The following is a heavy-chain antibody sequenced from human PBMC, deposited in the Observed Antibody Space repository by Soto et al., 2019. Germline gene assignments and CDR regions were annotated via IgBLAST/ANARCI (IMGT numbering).Heavy chain of an antibody. V-gene: IGHV3-23*01. J-gene: IGHJ4*02. Sequence: EVQLLESGGGSVQPGGSLRLSCVVSGFTFSDYTMSWVRQAPEKGLEWVSAIRNSGDTTYYADSVKGRFTISRDNSKNTLYLQMNSLIAEDTAVSYCAKPTYVSGSPDYWGLGTLVTDSS. CDR3: AKPTYVSGSPDY. D-gene: IGHD3-10*01. CDR1: GFTFSDYT. CDR2: IRNSGDTT.